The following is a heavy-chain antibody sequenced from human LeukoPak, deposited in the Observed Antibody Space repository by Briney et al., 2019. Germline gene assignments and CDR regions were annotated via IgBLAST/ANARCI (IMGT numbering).Heavy chain of an antibody. J-gene: IGHJ6*02. D-gene: IGHD4/OR15-4a*01. V-gene: IGHV4-59*01. CDR2: IYYSGTT. Sequence: SETLSLTCTASGGSISHYYWSWIRQPPGKGLEWIGYIYYSGTTNYNPSLKSRVTISVDTSKNQFSLKLNSVTAADTAVYYCARGDPRTKVPEGMDVWGQGTTVTVSS. CDR3: ARGDPRTKVPEGMDV. CDR1: GGSISHYY.